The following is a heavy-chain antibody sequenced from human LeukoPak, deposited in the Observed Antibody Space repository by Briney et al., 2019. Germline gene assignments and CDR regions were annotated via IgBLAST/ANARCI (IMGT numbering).Heavy chain of an antibody. D-gene: IGHD2-8*01. CDR1: GFTFSSYG. CDR2: ISYDGSNK. CDR3: AKEYCSNSVCHSLDY. J-gene: IGHJ4*02. Sequence: GGSLILSCAASGFTFSSYGMHWVRQAPGKGLEWVAVISYDGSNKYYADSVKGRFTISRGNSKNTLYLQMNSLRAEDTAVYYCAKEYCSNSVCHSLDYWGQGTLVTVSS. V-gene: IGHV3-30*18.